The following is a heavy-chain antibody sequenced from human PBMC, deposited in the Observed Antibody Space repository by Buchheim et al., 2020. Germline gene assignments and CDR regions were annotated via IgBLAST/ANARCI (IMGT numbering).Heavy chain of an antibody. D-gene: IGHD3-3*01. CDR3: TRASGYDFWSGYYTGSFDY. V-gene: IGHV3-48*01. Sequence: EVQLVESGGGLVQPGGSLRLSCAASGFTFSSYSMNWVRQAPGKGLEWVSYISSSSSTIYYADSVKGRFTISRDNAKNSLYLQMNSLRAEDTAVYYCTRASGYDFWSGYYTGSFDYWGQGNL. J-gene: IGHJ4*02. CDR1: GFTFSSYS. CDR2: ISSSSSTI.